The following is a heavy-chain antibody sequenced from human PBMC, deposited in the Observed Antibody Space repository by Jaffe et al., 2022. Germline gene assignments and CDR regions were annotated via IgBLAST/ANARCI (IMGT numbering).Heavy chain of an antibody. V-gene: IGHV4-61*02. CDR3: ARVCGSRGFDY. Sequence: QVQLQESGPGLVKPSQTLSLTCTVSGGSISSGSYYWSWIRQPAGKGLEWIGRIYTSGSTNYNPSLKSRVTISVDTSKNQFSLKLSSVTAADTAVYYCARVCGSRGFDYWGQGTLVTVSS. J-gene: IGHJ4*02. D-gene: IGHD6-13*01. CDR2: IYTSGST. CDR1: GGSISSGSYY.